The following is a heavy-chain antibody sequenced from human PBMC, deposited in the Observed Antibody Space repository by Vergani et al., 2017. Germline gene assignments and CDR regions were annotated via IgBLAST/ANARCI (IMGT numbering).Heavy chain of an antibody. J-gene: IGHJ5*02. Sequence: QEQLVQSGAEVRKPGASVKVSCKASGYNFTSFDINWVRLATGQGLEWMGWMNPKSGNTAYAAKFQGRITMTRDSSTDTAYMEMKSLRSEDTAIYFCTRGFLDPKYRHNWFGPWGQGTVVTVSS. CDR3: TRGFLDPKYRHNWFGP. CDR2: MNPKSGNT. V-gene: IGHV1-8*01. CDR1: GYNFTSFD. D-gene: IGHD1-1*01.